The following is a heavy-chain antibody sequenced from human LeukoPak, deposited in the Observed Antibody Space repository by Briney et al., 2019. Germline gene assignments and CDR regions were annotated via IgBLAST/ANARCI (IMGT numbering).Heavy chain of an antibody. CDR2: ISGSGGGT. CDR1: GGSFSGYY. CDR3: AKLSDQLLWFGELFPQFDY. V-gene: IGHV3-23*01. Sequence: ETLSLTCAVYGGSFSGYYWSWVRQAPGKGLEWVSAISGSGGGTYYADSVKGRFTISRDNSKNTLYLQMNSLRAEDTAVYYCAKLSDQLLWFGELFPQFDYWGQGTLVTVSS. D-gene: IGHD3-10*01. J-gene: IGHJ4*02.